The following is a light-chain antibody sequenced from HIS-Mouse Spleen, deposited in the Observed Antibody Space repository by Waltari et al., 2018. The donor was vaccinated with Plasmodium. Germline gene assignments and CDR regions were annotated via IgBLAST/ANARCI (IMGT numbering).Light chain of an antibody. CDR1: ALPKKY. J-gene: IGLJ3*02. CDR2: EDS. CDR3: YSTDSSGNHRV. V-gene: IGLV3-10*01. Sequence: SYELTQPPSVSVSPGQTARITCSGDALPKKYAYWYQQKSGQAPVLVIYEDSKRPSGFPGVFSGSSSGTMATLTISGAQVDDEADYYCYSTDSSGNHRVFGGGTKLTVL.